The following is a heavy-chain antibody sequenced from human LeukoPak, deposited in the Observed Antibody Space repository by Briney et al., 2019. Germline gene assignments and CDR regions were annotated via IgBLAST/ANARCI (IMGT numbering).Heavy chain of an antibody. J-gene: IGHJ4*02. CDR2: TSYRSKLYN. V-gene: IGHV6-1*01. D-gene: IGHD6-19*01. Sequence: SQTLSLTCAISGDSVSSNSAAWNWIRQSPSRGLEWLGRTSYRSKLYNDYAVSVKSRITINPETSKNQFSLQLISVTPEVTAVYYCARGSSGWYYFDYWGQGTLVTVSS. CDR1: GDSVSSNSAA. CDR3: ARGSSGWYYFDY.